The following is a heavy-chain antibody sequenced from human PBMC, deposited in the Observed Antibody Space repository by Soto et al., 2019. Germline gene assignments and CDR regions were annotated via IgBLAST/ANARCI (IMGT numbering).Heavy chain of an antibody. V-gene: IGHV1-69*01. CDR1: GGTFSSYA. CDR2: IIPIFGTA. J-gene: IGHJ4*02. Sequence: QVQLVQSGAEVKKPGSSVKVSCKASGGTFSSYAISWVRQAPGQGLEWMGGIIPIFGTANYAQKFQGRVTMTADESTSTAYMELSSLRSEDRAMYYCARDPRGYYGSESWFDYWGQGTLVTVSS. CDR3: ARDPRGYYGSESWFDY. D-gene: IGHD3-10*01.